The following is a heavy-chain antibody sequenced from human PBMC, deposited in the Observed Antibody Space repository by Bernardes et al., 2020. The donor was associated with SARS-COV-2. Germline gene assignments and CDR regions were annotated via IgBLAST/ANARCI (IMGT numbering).Heavy chain of an antibody. V-gene: IGHV3-74*01. CDR1: LFRFSNSW. D-gene: IGHD3-3*02. Sequence: VGSLILSCVASLFRFSNSWMHWVRQAPGQVPVWVAEISAYGTIPNYADSVKGRFTISRDNARNTLYLQMNRLGPDDTAVYYCTTLAAFSDYWGQGTLVTV. CDR2: ISAYGTIP. J-gene: IGHJ4*02. CDR3: TTLAAFSDY.